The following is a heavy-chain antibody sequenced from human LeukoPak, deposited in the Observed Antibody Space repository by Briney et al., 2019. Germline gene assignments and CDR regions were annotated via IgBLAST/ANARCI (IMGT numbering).Heavy chain of an antibody. CDR1: GGSISSHY. CDR2: IYKSGST. Sequence: SETLSLTCTVSGGSISSHYWSWIRQPPGKGLEWIGYIYKSGSTNYNPSLKSRVTISIDTSKNQFSLKLSSVTATDTAVYYCAGALLSRPFDYWGQGTLVTVSS. V-gene: IGHV4-59*08. D-gene: IGHD6-6*01. CDR3: AGALLSRPFDY. J-gene: IGHJ4*02.